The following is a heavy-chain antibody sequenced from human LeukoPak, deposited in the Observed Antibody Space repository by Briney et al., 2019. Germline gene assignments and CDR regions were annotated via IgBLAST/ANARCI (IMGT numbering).Heavy chain of an antibody. CDR1: GGSFSGYY. V-gene: IGHV4-59*01. CDR2: ISYSGST. CDR3: ARGITSVDY. D-gene: IGHD3-3*01. Sequence: PLETLSLTCAVYGGSFSGYYWSSIRQPPGKGLEWIGYISYSGSTNYNPSLKSRVTISVDTSKNQFSLKLSSVTAADTAVYYCARGITSVDYWGQGTLVTVSS. J-gene: IGHJ4*02.